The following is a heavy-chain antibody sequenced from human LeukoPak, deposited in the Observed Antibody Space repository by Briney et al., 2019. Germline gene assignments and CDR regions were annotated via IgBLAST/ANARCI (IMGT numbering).Heavy chain of an antibody. Sequence: NASETLSLTCTVSGGSISSYYWSWIRQPAGKGLEWIGRIYTSGTTHYNPSLKSRVTMSVDTSKNQFSLKLSSVTAAATAVYYCARLSTVTTSFDYWGQGTLVTVSS. CDR1: GGSISSYY. CDR3: ARLSTVTTSFDY. D-gene: IGHD4-17*01. CDR2: IYTSGTT. V-gene: IGHV4-4*07. J-gene: IGHJ4*02.